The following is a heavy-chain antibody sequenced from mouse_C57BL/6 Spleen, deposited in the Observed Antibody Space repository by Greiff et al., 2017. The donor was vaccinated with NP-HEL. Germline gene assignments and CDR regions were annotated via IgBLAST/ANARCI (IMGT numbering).Heavy chain of an antibody. CDR2: IDPEDGDT. J-gene: IGHJ3*01. D-gene: IGHD2-4*01. CDR3: TLYDYGGIAY. CDR1: GFNITDYY. V-gene: IGHV14-1*01. Sequence: EVQLQQSGAELVRPGASVKLSCTASGFNITDYYMHWVKQRPEQGLEWIGRIDPEDGDTEYAPKFQGKATMTADTSSNTAYLQLSSLTSEDTAVYYCTLYDYGGIAYWGQGTLVTVSA.